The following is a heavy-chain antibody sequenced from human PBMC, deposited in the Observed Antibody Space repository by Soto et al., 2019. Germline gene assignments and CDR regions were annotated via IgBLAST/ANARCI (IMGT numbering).Heavy chain of an antibody. CDR1: GGSISSGGFY. CDR2: THYSGHT. V-gene: IGHV4-31*11. J-gene: IGHJ4*02. D-gene: IGHD1-1*01. Sequence: SETLSLTCAVSGGSISSGGFYWSWIRQYPGKGLEWIGYTHYSGHTPYNPSLKSRVTILVDTSKNQFSLKLSSVTAADTAVYYCVRHLGGTTYDYWGQGTLVTVSS. CDR3: VRHLGGTTYDY.